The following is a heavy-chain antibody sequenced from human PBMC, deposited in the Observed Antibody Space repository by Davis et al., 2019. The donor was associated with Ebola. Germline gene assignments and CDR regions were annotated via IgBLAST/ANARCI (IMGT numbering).Heavy chain of an antibody. V-gene: IGHV3-7*01. D-gene: IGHD3-3*01. CDR3: ARDQRVESIFGVVINGEDYFDY. CDR1: GFTFSSYW. J-gene: IGHJ4*02. CDR2: IKQDGSEK. Sequence: PGGSLRLSCAASGFTFSSYWMSWVRQAPGKGLEWVANIKQDGSEKYYVDSVKGRFTISRDNAKNSLYLQMNSLRAEDTAVYYCARDQRVESIFGVVINGEDYFDYWGQGTLVTVSS.